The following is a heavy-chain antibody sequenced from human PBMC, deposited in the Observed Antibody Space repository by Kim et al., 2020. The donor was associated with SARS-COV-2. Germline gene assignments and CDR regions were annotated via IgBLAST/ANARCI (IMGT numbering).Heavy chain of an antibody. CDR3: ARAHCSGGSCYYYFDL. CDR2: IGTAGDT. D-gene: IGHD2-15*01. V-gene: IGHV3-13*04. CDR1: GFTFSSYD. J-gene: IGHJ2*01. Sequence: GGSLRLSCAASGFTFSSYDMHWVRQATGKGLEWVSAIGTAGDTYYPGSVKGRFTISRENAKNSLYLQMNSLRAGDTAVYYCARAHCSGGSCYYYFDLWGRGTLVTVSS.